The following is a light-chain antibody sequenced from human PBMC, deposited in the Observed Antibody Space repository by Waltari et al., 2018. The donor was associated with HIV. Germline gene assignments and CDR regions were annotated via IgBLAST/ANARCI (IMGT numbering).Light chain of an antibody. J-gene: IGKJ4*01. Sequence: DIVLIQSPETLTVSLGERGTINCKSSQTVFSTTNNKNLLAWYQQKPGQSPKLLIYWAYTRESEVPERFSGGGSRTDFTLTINNQQAENGAIYFCQQYYSTPLTFGGRTRVEIK. CDR1: QTVFSTTNNKNL. CDR3: QQYYSTPLT. V-gene: IGKV4-1*01. CDR2: WAY.